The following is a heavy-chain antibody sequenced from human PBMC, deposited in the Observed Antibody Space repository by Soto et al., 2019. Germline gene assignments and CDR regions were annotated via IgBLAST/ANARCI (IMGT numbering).Heavy chain of an antibody. J-gene: IGHJ4*02. CDR3: AKNLPRTGRFDY. V-gene: IGHV4-39*01. Sequence: SETLSLTCTLSGASITSTTYFWAWIRKPPGKGLEWVGSIYYGGKTHYNPSLKSRVTISVDRSKNQLSLQMSSVTAADTAVYYCAKNLPRTGRFDYWGQGSLVTVSS. CDR1: GASITSTTYF. CDR2: IYYGGKT.